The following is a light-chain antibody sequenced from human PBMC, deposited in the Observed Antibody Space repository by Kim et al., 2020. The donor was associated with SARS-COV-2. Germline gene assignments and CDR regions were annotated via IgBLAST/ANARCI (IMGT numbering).Light chain of an antibody. CDR3: QQYANWWT. V-gene: IGKV3-15*01. Sequence: EIVMTQSPATLSVSPGDRATLSCRASQSVGNDLAWYQQKPGQAPRLLINGASNRVIHIPARFSGSGSGTEFTLTISSLQSEDFATYYCQQYANWWTFGQGTKVDIK. J-gene: IGKJ1*01. CDR1: QSVGND. CDR2: GAS.